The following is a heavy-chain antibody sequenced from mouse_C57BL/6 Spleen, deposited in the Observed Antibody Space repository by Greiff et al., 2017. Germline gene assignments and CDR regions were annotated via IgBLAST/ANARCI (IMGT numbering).Heavy chain of an antibody. J-gene: IGHJ4*01. CDR3: AFGGTGAMDY. CDR2: IDPSDSYT. Sequence: QVQLQQPGAELVMPGASVKLSCKASGYTFTSYWMHWVKQRPGQGLEWIGEIDPSDSYTNYNQKFKGKSTLTVDKSSSTAYMQLSSLTSEDSAVYYCAFGGTGAMDYWGQGTSVTVSS. CDR1: GYTFTSYW. V-gene: IGHV1-69*01. D-gene: IGHD3-3*01.